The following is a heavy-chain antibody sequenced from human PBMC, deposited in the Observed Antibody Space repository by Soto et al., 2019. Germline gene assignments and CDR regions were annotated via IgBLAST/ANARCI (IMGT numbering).Heavy chain of an antibody. CDR2: ISSSGSPI. Sequence: GGSLRLSCAASGFTFSDYYMSWIRQAPGKGLEWVSYISSSGSPIYYADSVKGRFTISRDNARNSLFLQMNSLRAEDTAVYYCARDCSGGSCYLGAFDYWGQGTLVTVSS. CDR3: ARDCSGGSCYLGAFDY. D-gene: IGHD2-15*01. V-gene: IGHV3-11*01. CDR1: GFTFSDYY. J-gene: IGHJ4*02.